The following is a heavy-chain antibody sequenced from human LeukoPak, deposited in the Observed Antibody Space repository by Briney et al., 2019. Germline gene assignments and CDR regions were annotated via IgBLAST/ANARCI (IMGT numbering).Heavy chain of an antibody. CDR1: GFTFRDYY. D-gene: IGHD5-18*01. CDR3: ARGGGYSYGRAYYYYYYMDV. J-gene: IGHJ6*03. Sequence: GGSLRLSCAASGFTFRDYYMSWIRQAPGKGLEWVPYISSRGSTIYYADSVKGRFTISRDNAKNSLYLQMNSLRAEDTAVYYCARGGGYSYGRAYYYYYYMDVWGKGTTVTVSS. CDR2: ISSRGSTI. V-gene: IGHV3-11*04.